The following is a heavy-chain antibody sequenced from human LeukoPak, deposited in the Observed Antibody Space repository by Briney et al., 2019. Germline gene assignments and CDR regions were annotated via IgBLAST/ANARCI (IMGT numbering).Heavy chain of an antibody. V-gene: IGHV1-69*01. D-gene: IGHD6-13*01. Sequence: SVKVSCKASGGTFSSYAISWVRQAPGQGLEWMGGISPNFGTANYAQKFQGRVTITADESTSTAYMELSSLRSEDTAVYYCARVSSLYSSSWNFDYWGQGTLVAVSS. CDR2: ISPNFGTA. CDR3: ARVSSLYSSSWNFDY. J-gene: IGHJ4*02. CDR1: GGTFSSYA.